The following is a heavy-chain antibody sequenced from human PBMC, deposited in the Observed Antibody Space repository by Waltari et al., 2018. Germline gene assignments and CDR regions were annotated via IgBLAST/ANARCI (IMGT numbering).Heavy chain of an antibody. V-gene: IGHV3-74*01. D-gene: IGHD6-19*01. CDR1: GFTFSKYW. Sequence: EVQLVESGGGLVQPGGSLKLSCAASGFTFSKYWMHWVRQARGKGLVSVALINMDGVIRNYAESVKGRFTISRDNAKSTLFLQMNSLRGEDTAIYYCVLYSSELLGDYWGQGTLVTVSS. CDR3: VLYSSELLGDY. J-gene: IGHJ4*02. CDR2: INMDGVIR.